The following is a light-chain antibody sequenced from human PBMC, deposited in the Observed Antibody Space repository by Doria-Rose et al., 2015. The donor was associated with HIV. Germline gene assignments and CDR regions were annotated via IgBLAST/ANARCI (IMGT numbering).Light chain of an antibody. J-gene: IGKJ1*01. CDR3: QQYYSYPPT. CDR1: QDISNY. Sequence: IRMTQSPSSLSASTGDRVTITCRASQDISNYLAWYQQKPGKAPKLLIYAASTLQSGVPSGFSGSGSGTDFTLTISYLQSEDFATYYCQQYYSYPPTFGQGTKVEVK. V-gene: IGKV1-8*01. CDR2: AAS.